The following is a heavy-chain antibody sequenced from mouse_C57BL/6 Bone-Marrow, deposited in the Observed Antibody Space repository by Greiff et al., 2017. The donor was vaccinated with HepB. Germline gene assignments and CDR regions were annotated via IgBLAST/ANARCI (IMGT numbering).Heavy chain of an antibody. Sequence: EVQLVESGAELVKPGASVKLSCTASGFNIKDYYMHWVKQRTEQGLEWIGRIDPEDGETKYAPKFQGKATITADTSSNTAYLQLSSLTSEDTAVYYCASLLLGDWYFDVWGTGTTVTVSS. J-gene: IGHJ1*03. V-gene: IGHV14-2*01. D-gene: IGHD2-1*01. CDR3: ASLLLGDWYFDV. CDR2: IDPEDGET. CDR1: GFNIKDYY.